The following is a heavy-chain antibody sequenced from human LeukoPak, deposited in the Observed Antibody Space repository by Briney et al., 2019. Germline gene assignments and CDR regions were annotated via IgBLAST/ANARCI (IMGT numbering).Heavy chain of an antibody. Sequence: GGSLRLSCASSLFTFSTYSMSWVRQAPGKGLEWVSSISSSSSYIYYADSVKGRFTISRDNAKNSLYLQMNSLRAEDTAVYYCARDFITGDAFDIWGQGTMVTVSS. CDR1: LFTFSTYS. D-gene: IGHD3-10*01. J-gene: IGHJ3*02. CDR2: ISSSSSYI. CDR3: ARDFITGDAFDI. V-gene: IGHV3-21*01.